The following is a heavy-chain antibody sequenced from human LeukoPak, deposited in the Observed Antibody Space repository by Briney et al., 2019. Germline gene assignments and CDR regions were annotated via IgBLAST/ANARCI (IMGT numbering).Heavy chain of an antibody. J-gene: IGHJ3*02. CDR1: GGSISSYY. V-gene: IGHV4-59*01. D-gene: IGHD5-24*01. CDR2: IYYSGST. CDR3: ARTWGWLQLGAFDI. Sequence: SETLSLTCTVSGGSISSYYWSWIRQPPGKGLEWIGYIYYSGSTNYNPSLKSRVTISVDTSKNQFSLKLSSVTAADTAVYYCARTWGWLQLGAFDIWGQGTMVTVSS.